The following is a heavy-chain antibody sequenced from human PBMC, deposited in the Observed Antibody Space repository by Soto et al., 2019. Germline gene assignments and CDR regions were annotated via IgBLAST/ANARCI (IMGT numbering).Heavy chain of an antibody. CDR3: ARVLPRFDP. Sequence: QVQLVQSGAEVKKPGASVKVSCKASGYTFTSYGISWVRQAPGQGLEWMGWINAYNGNTTYAQKLQGRVTMTTDTPTSTTYMDMMSLESDATDWSYCARVLPRFDPWGQGTLVTVSS. J-gene: IGHJ5*02. CDR1: GYTFTSYG. D-gene: IGHD1-26*01. CDR2: INAYNGNT. V-gene: IGHV1-18*01.